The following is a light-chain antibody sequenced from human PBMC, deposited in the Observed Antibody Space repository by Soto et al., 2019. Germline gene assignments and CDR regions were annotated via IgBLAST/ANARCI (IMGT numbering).Light chain of an antibody. J-gene: IGLJ1*01. Sequence: NFMLTQPHSVSESPGKTLSISCTRSSGSIANNYVQWYQQRPGSAPTTVIYENNQRLSGVPDRFSGSTDGSSNSASLTISGLQTEDEADYYCCAYAATYTYVFGTGTKLTVL. CDR1: SGSIANNY. V-gene: IGLV6-57*04. CDR3: CAYAATYTYV. CDR2: ENN.